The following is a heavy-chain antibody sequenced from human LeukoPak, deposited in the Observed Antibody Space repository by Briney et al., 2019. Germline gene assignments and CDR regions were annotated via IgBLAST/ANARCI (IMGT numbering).Heavy chain of an antibody. CDR1: GGSISSYY. Sequence: SETLSLTCTVSGGSISSYYWSWIRQPPGKGLEWIGYIYYSGSTNYNPSLKSRVTISVDTSKNQSSLKLSSVTAADTAVYYCARRRYDASGYYPSRGRYFDYWGQGTLVTVSS. J-gene: IGHJ4*02. CDR3: ARRRYDASGYYPSRGRYFDY. CDR2: IYYSGST. D-gene: IGHD3-22*01. V-gene: IGHV4-59*12.